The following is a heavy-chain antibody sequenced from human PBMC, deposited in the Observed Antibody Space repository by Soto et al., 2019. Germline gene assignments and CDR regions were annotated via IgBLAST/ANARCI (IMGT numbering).Heavy chain of an antibody. J-gene: IGHJ4*02. CDR2: INSGGST. D-gene: IGHD6-6*01. Sequence: GGSLRLSCSASGSTFSSYWMHWVRQAPGKGLVWVSRINSGGSTYYADSVKGRFTISRDNSKNTLYLQMNSLRAEDTAVYFCASYSSSAPGDSWGQGTLVTVPQ. V-gene: IGHV3-53*01. CDR1: GSTFSSYW. CDR3: ASYSSSAPGDS.